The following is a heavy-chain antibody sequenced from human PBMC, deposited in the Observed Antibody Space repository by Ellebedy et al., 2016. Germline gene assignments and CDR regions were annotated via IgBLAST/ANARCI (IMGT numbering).Heavy chain of an antibody. V-gene: IGHV3-13*04. J-gene: IGHJ6*03. D-gene: IGHD3-16*01. CDR3: TNGGDSYDYHMNV. CDR2: IGTAGDT. Sequence: GESLKISXAASGFTFSSYDMHWVRQAPGKGLEWVSAIGTAGDTYYPGSVKGRFTISRENAKNSLYLQMNSLRAGDTAVYYCTNGGDSYDYHMNVWGKGTTVTVSS. CDR1: GFTFSSYD.